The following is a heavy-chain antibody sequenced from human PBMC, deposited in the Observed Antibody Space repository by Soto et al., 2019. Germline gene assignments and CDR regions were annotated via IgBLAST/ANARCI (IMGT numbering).Heavy chain of an antibody. J-gene: IGHJ4*02. V-gene: IGHV3-30*03. CDR3: ARLTETAPTFVY. CDR1: GFTFSTYG. Sequence: SGGSLRLSYAASGFTFSTYGMHWVRQAPGKGLEWVAVISYDGSNKYYADSVKGRFTISRDNSKNTLYLQMNSLRAEDTAVYYCARLTETAPTFVYWGQGT. D-gene: IGHD1-1*01. CDR2: ISYDGSNK.